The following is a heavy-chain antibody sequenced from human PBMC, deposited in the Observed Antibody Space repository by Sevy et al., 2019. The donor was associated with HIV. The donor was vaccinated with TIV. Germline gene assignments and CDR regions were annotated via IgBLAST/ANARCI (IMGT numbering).Heavy chain of an antibody. CDR2: TSYNEGGE. V-gene: IGHV3-30*18. D-gene: IGHD6-19*01. CDR3: AKDTGSSGYDHYGLDA. CDR1: GFTFSNYG. Sequence: GGSLRLSCVASGFTFSNYGTHWVRQAPGKGLEWVAITSYNEGGENYADSVKGRFTISRDNSKNTVYLQMYRLTTEDTGVYYCAKDTGSSGYDHYGLDAWGQGTTVTVSS. J-gene: IGHJ6*02.